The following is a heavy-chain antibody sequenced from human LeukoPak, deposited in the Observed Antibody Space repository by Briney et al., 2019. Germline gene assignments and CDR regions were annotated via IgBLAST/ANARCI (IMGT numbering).Heavy chain of an antibody. J-gene: IGHJ4*02. CDR1: GYSIDSDTYY. CDR2: ISYSGNT. Sequence: NPSETLSLTCSVSGYSIDSDTYYWAWIRQPPGKGLEWIASISYSGNTYYNPSLQSRVTISVDTSKIHFPLRLTSVTAADTAVYYCARLTSGAFYLDYWGQGVLVTVSS. D-gene: IGHD3-10*01. CDR3: ARLTSGAFYLDY. V-gene: IGHV4-39*02.